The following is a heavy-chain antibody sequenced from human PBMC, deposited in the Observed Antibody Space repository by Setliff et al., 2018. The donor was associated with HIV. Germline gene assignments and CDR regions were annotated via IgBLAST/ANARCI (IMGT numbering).Heavy chain of an antibody. CDR1: GGSISSSSYY. D-gene: IGHD6-19*01. CDR2: MSYSGST. J-gene: IGHJ5*01. CDR3: ARLNLEQWVQRIDS. V-gene: IGHV4-39*01. Sequence: TLSLTCTVSGGSISSSSYYWGWIRQPPGKGLEWIGSMSYSGSTYYNPSLKSRVTISVDTSKKQFSLKLSSVTAADTAVYYCARLNLEQWVQRIDSWGQGTLVTVSS.